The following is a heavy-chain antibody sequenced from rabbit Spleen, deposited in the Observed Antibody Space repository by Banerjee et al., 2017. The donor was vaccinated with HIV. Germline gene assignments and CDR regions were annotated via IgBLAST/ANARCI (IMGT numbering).Heavy chain of an antibody. Sequence: EESGGGLVKPEGSLKLSCTASGFSFSSNWICWVRQAPGKGLEWIACIDVSNGDTDYANWPKGRFTISKTSSTTVTLQMTSLTAADTATYFCARNYVNAFDPWGPGTLVTVS. J-gene: IGHJ2*01. CDR2: IDVSNGDT. CDR1: GFSFSSNW. V-gene: IGHV1S45*01. CDR3: ARNYVNAFDP. D-gene: IGHD1-1*01.